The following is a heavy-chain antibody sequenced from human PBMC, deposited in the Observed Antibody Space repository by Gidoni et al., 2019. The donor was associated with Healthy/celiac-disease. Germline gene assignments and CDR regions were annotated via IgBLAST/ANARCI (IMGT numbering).Heavy chain of an antibody. CDR3: AKSRGGGYYYGMDV. J-gene: IGHJ6*02. V-gene: IGHV3-9*01. CDR2: ISWNSGSI. D-gene: IGHD3-10*01. CDR1: GFTFDDYA. Sequence: EVQLVESGGGLVQPGRSLRLSCAASGFTFDDYAMHWVRQAPGKGLEWVSGISWNSGSIGYADSVKGRFTISRDNAKNSLYLQMNSLRAEDTALYYCAKSRGGGYYYGMDVWGQGTTVTVSS.